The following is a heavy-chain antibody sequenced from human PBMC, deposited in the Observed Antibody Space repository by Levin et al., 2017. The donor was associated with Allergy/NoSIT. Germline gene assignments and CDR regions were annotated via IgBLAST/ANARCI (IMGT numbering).Heavy chain of an antibody. CDR1: GATFTAYY. J-gene: IGHJ4*02. CDR2: VNPNSGDT. V-gene: IGHV1-2*03. Sequence: LEASVKVSCKASGATFTAYYIHWVRQAPGQGLEWIGWVNPNSGDTNYAQRFQGRVTMTRDTSISTVYMELSSLKSDDTAVYYCAALLHGTFDYWGQGTLVTVSS. D-gene: IGHD1-1*01. CDR3: AALLHGTFDY.